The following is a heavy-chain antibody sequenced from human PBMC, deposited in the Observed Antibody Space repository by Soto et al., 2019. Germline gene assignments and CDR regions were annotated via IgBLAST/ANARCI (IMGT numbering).Heavy chain of an antibody. CDR2: IYYSGGT. Sequence: QVQLQESGPGLVKPSQTLSLTCTVSGCSISIGGYYWSWIRQHPGQGLEWIGYIYYSGGTYYNPSRKSRVTISVDTSRNQFTLKLSTVTAAVTAVYYCARDRPHYGSGSYTVESLDYSGQGTLGTGSS. CDR3: ARDRPHYGSGSYTVESLDY. D-gene: IGHD3-10*01. V-gene: IGHV4-31*03. CDR1: GCSISIGGYY. J-gene: IGHJ4*02.